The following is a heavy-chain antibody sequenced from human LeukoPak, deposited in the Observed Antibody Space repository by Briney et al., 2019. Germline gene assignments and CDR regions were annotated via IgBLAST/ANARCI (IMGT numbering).Heavy chain of an antibody. V-gene: IGHV1-69*05. CDR2: IIPIFGTA. CDR1: GDTFSRYA. J-gene: IGHJ4*02. D-gene: IGHD3-22*01. Sequence: ASVKVSCKASGDTFSRYAISWVRQAPGQGLEWMGRIIPIFGTANYAQKFQGRVTITTDESTSTAYMELSSLRSEDTAVYYCARDGPYYYDSSGFDYWGQGTLVTVSS. CDR3: ARDGPYYYDSSGFDY.